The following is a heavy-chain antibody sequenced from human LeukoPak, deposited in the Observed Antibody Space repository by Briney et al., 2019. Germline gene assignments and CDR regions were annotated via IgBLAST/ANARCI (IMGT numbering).Heavy chain of an antibody. V-gene: IGHV3-21*01. Sequence: PGGSLRLSCAASGFTFSSYSMNWVRQAPGKGLEWVSSISSSSSYIYYADSVKGRFTISRDNAKNSLYLQMNSLRAEDTAVYYCARDLGYCSSTSCYGYYYYYYMDVWGKGTTVTVSS. CDR2: ISSSSSYI. CDR3: ARDLGYCSSTSCYGYYYYYYMDV. D-gene: IGHD2-2*01. J-gene: IGHJ6*03. CDR1: GFTFSSYS.